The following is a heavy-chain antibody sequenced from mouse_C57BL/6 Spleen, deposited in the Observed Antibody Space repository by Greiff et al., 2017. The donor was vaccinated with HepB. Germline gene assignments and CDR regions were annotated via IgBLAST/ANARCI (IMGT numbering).Heavy chain of an antibody. J-gene: IGHJ4*01. D-gene: IGHD1-1*01. CDR2: INPSSGYT. CDR3: ARWGSYYYGSSRVENAMDY. V-gene: IGHV1-7*01. Sequence: VQLQQSGAELAKPGASVKLSCKASGYTFTSYWMHWVKQRPGQGLEWIGYINPSSGYTKYNQKFKDKATLTADKSSSTAYLQLSSLTYEDSAVYYCARWGSYYYGSSRVENAMDYWGQGTSVTVSS. CDR1: GYTFTSYW.